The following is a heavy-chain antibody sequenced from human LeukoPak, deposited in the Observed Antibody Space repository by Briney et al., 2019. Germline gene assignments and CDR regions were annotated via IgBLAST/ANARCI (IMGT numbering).Heavy chain of an antibody. CDR3: ASRVTGDFDY. V-gene: IGHV3-30*03. D-gene: IGHD1-14*01. CDR2: IPYDGSNK. J-gene: IGHJ4*02. CDR1: GFTFSSYG. Sequence: GRSLRLSCAASGFTFSSYGMHWVRQAPGKGLEWVAVIPYDGSNKYYADSVKGRFTISRDNSKNTLYLQMNSLRAEDTAVYYCASRVTGDFDYWGQGTLVTVSS.